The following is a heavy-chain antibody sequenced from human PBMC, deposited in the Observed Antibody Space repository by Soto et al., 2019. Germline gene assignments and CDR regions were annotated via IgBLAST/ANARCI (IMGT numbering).Heavy chain of an antibody. CDR3: ARGSLHYYDSSGYGPRGMDV. V-gene: IGHV4-31*03. CDR1: GGSISRVGDY. J-gene: IGHJ6*02. CDR2: IYYSGST. Sequence: SETLSLTCPVSGGSISRVGDYGRWIRHHPGKGLEWIGYIYYSGSTYYNPSLKSRVTISVDTSKNQFSLKLSSVTAADTAVYYCARGSLHYYDSSGYGPRGMDVWGQGTTVT. D-gene: IGHD3-22*01.